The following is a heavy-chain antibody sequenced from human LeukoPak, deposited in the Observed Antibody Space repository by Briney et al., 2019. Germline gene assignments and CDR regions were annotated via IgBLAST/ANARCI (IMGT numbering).Heavy chain of an antibody. CDR3: ARAQPTTVRGVYFDY. CDR2: INPSGGST. J-gene: IGHJ4*02. V-gene: IGHV1-46*01. D-gene: IGHD3-10*01. Sequence: GASVKVSCKASGYTFTSYYMHWVRQAPGQGLEWMGIINPSGGSTSYAQKFQGRVTMTRDTSTSTVYMELSSLRSEDTAVYYCARAQPTTVRGVYFDYWGQGTLVTVSS. CDR1: GYTFTSYY.